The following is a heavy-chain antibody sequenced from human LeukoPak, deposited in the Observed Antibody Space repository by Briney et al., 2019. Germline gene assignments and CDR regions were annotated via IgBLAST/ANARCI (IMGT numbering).Heavy chain of an antibody. CDR3: ASLEDCGGSCYVDY. CDR2: INSDGSST. J-gene: IGHJ4*02. Sequence: GGSLRLSCAASGFTFSSYWMHWVRQAPGKGLVWVSRINSDGSSTSYADSVKGRFIISRDNAKNTLYLQMNSLRAEDTAVYYCASLEDCGGSCYVDYWGQGTLVTVSS. CDR1: GFTFSSYW. V-gene: IGHV3-74*01. D-gene: IGHD2-15*01.